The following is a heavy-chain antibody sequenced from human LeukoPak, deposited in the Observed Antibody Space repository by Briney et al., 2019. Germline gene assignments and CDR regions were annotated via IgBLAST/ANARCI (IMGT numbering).Heavy chain of an antibody. CDR1: GGSFSGYY. V-gene: IGHV4-34*01. CDR2: INHSGST. J-gene: IGHJ5*02. Sequence: SETLSLTCAVYGGSFSGYYWSWLRQPPGKGLEWIGEINHSGSTNYNPSLKSRVTISVDTSKNQFPLKLSSVTAADTAVYYCARQTYEWQQPNWFDPWGQGTLVTVSS. CDR3: ARQTYEWQQPNWFDP. D-gene: IGHD6-13*01.